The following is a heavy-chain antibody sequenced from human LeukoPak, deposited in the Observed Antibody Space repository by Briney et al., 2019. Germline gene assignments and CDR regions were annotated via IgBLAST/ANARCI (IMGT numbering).Heavy chain of an antibody. D-gene: IGHD4-17*01. V-gene: IGHV1-2*02. CDR1: GYTFTGYY. Sequence: ASVKVSCKASGYTFTGYYMHWVRQAPGQGLEWMGWINPNSGGTNYAQKFQGRVTMTRDTSISTAYMELSRLRSDDTAVYYCAREEAGDYGESSVYNWFDPWGQGTLVTVSS. CDR3: AREEAGDYGESSVYNWFDP. CDR2: INPNSGGT. J-gene: IGHJ5*02.